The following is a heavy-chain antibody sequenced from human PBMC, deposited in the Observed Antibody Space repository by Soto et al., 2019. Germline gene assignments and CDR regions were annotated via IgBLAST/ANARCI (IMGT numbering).Heavy chain of an antibody. V-gene: IGHV1-69*01. CDR3: ARVVVGSRLSLDY. D-gene: IGHD1-26*01. CDR2: ISPIFGTP. CDR1: GGTFSSYT. J-gene: IGHJ4*02. Sequence: QVQLVQSGAEVKKPGSSVTVSCKASGGTFSSYTISWVRQAPGQALEWMAGISPIFGTPIYAQKFQDRVTITADHSTMTAYMEMNRLTSEDTAVYYCARVVVGSRLSLDYWGQGTLVTISS.